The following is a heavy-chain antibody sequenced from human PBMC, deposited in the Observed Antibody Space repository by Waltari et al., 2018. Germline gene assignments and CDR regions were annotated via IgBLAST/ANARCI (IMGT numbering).Heavy chain of an antibody. CDR2: IYSSGST. Sequence: QLQLQESGPGLVKPSETLSLTCTVSGGSISSSSYYWGWLRQPPGKGLEWIGSIYSSGSTYSTPSLKSRVTISVDTSKNQFSLKLSSVTAADTAVYYCARHPAMTIMLWYFDLWGRGTLVTVSS. J-gene: IGHJ2*01. D-gene: IGHD2-8*01. CDR1: GGSISSSSYY. CDR3: ARHPAMTIMLWYFDL. V-gene: IGHV4-39*01.